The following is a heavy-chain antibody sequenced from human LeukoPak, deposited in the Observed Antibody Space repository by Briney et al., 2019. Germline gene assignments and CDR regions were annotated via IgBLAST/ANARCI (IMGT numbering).Heavy chain of an antibody. V-gene: IGHV3-21*01. Sequence: GGSLRLSCAASGFAFSSYSMNWVRQAPGKGLEWVSSISSSSSYIYYADSVKGRFTISRDNAKNSLYLQMNSLRAEDTAVYYCARDKPGAFDYWGQGTLVTVSS. CDR2: ISSSSSYI. D-gene: IGHD1-14*01. CDR1: GFAFSSYS. CDR3: ARDKPGAFDY. J-gene: IGHJ4*02.